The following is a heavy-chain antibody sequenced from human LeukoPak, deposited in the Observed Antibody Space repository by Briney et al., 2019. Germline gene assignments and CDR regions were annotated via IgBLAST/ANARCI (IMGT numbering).Heavy chain of an antibody. CDR2: IIPIFGIA. CDR3: ARDCSGGSCQDYYYYGMDV. Sequence: PGASVKVSCKASGGTFSSYAISWVRQAPGQGLEWMGRIIPIFGIANYAQKFQGRVTITADKSTSTAYMELSSPRSEDTAVYYCARDCSGGSCQDYYYYGMDVWGQGTTVTVSS. J-gene: IGHJ6*02. CDR1: GGTFSSYA. D-gene: IGHD2-15*01. V-gene: IGHV1-69*04.